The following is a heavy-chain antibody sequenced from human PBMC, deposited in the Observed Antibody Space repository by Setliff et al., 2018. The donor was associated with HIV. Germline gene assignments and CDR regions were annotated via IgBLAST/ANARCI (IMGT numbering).Heavy chain of an antibody. Sequence: PSETLSLTCTVPGGSINTYYWSWIRQPAGKGLEWIGRFYTSGSTNYNPSLKNRLTMSLATSKQQFSLRLSSVTAADTAIYYCARGGPSVPCTSVSCPPYYYMDVWGKGATVTVSS. D-gene: IGHD2-2*01. CDR3: ARGGPSVPCTSVSCPPYYYMDV. CDR2: FYTSGST. J-gene: IGHJ6*03. CDR1: GGSINTYY. V-gene: IGHV4-4*07.